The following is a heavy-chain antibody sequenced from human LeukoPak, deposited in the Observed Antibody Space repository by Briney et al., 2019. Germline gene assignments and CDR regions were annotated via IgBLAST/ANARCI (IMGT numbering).Heavy chain of an antibody. Sequence: GGSLRLSCAASGFTFRNYGMHWVRQAPGKGLEWGEVIWSAENNKYYADSVQGRFTISRDNSKNTVFLQMNSLRAEDTAVYYCAKDDDVSSRYSRFENWGQGTLVTVSS. J-gene: IGHJ4*02. CDR3: AKDDDVSSRYSRFEN. CDR1: GFTFRNYG. CDR2: IWSAENNK. D-gene: IGHD3-22*01. V-gene: IGHV3-33*06.